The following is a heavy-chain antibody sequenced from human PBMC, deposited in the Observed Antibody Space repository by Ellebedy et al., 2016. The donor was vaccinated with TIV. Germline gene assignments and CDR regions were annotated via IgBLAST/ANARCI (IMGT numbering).Heavy chain of an antibody. D-gene: IGHD4-17*01. V-gene: IGHV3-7*01. CDR1: GFSFRSYW. CDR3: ATDGSYGDYLSPTHAFVM. J-gene: IGHJ3*02. Sequence: GESLKISCAASGFSFRSYWMSWVRQAPGKGLEWVANMRDEGSEKYYVESVRGRFTISRDNAKNSLYLQMNSLRAEDTAVYYCATDGSYGDYLSPTHAFVMWGQGTLVTVSA. CDR2: MRDEGSEK.